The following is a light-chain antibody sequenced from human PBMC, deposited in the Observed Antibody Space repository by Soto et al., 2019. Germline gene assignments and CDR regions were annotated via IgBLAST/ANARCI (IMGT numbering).Light chain of an antibody. CDR3: QQLNSFPLT. CDR1: QDFINY. V-gene: IGKV1-9*01. Sequence: DIQLTQSPSFLSASIGDRVTITCRASQDFINYLAWYQKKPGEAPKLLIYVASTLHSGLPSRFSGSGSGTEFTLTISSLQPEDFATYYCQQLNSFPLTFGGGTKVDIK. CDR2: VAS. J-gene: IGKJ4*01.